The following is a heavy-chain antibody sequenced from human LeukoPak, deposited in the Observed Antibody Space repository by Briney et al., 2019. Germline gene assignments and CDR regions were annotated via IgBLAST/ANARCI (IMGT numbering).Heavy chain of an antibody. V-gene: IGHV4-59*12. Sequence: SETLSLTCTVSGGSISSYYWSWIRQPPGKGLEWIGYIYYSGSTYYNPSLKSRVTISVDTSKNQFSLKLSSVTAADTAVYYCGRALGYCSGGSCLNWFAPWGQGTLVTVSS. J-gene: IGHJ5*02. CDR1: GGSISSYY. D-gene: IGHD2-15*01. CDR2: IYYSGST. CDR3: GRALGYCSGGSCLNWFAP.